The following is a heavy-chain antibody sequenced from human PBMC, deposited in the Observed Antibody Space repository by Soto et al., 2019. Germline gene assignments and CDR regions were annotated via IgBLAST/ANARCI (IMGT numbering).Heavy chain of an antibody. CDR1: GGSVSSGSYY. V-gene: IGHV4-61*01. CDR2: IYYSGST. Sequence: PSETLSLTCTVSGGSVSSGSYYWSWIRQPPGKGLEWIGYIYYSGSTNYNPSLKSRVTISVDTSKNQFSLKLSSVTAADTAVYYCARDPGYHDFWSGYYTGRPYYGMDVWGQGTTVTVS. J-gene: IGHJ6*02. D-gene: IGHD3-3*01. CDR3: ARDPGYHDFWSGYYTGRPYYGMDV.